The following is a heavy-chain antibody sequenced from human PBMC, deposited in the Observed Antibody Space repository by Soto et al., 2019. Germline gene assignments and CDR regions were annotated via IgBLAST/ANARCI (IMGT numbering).Heavy chain of an antibody. J-gene: IGHJ3*02. Sequence: SETLSLTCTVSGGSISSSSYYWGWIRQPPGKGLEWIGSIYYSGSTYYNPSLKSRVTISVDTSKNQFSLKLSSVTAADTAVYYCASGSFRRRYDFWSGSNHDAFDIWGQGTMVTVSS. D-gene: IGHD3-3*01. CDR3: ASGSFRRRYDFWSGSNHDAFDI. CDR2: IYYSGST. V-gene: IGHV4-39*01. CDR1: GGSISSSSYY.